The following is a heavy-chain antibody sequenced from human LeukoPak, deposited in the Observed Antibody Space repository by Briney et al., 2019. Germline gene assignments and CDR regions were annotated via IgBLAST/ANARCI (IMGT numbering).Heavy chain of an antibody. Sequence: SQTLSLTCAVSGASISSYYWSWIRQPPGKGLEWIGDIYYSGSTNYNPSLKRRVTISVDTSKNQFALKLSSVTAADTAVYSCAGVGAATRAFDIWGQGTMVTVSS. CDR1: GASISSYY. J-gene: IGHJ3*02. D-gene: IGHD2-15*01. CDR2: IYYSGST. V-gene: IGHV4-59*01. CDR3: AGVGAATRAFDI.